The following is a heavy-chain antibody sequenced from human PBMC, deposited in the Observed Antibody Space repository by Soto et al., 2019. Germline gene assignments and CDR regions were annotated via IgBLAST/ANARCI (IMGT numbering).Heavy chain of an antibody. V-gene: IGHV3-33*01. J-gene: IGHJ5*02. D-gene: IGHD3-3*01. CDR2: IWYDGSNK. CDR3: ARDLHYDSPGWFDP. Sequence: GGSLRLSCAASGFTFSSYGMHWVRQAPGKGLEWVAVIWYDGSNKYYADSVKGRFTISRDNSKNTLYLQMNSLRAEDTAVYYCARDLHYDSPGWFDPWGQGTLVTVSS. CDR1: GFTFSSYG.